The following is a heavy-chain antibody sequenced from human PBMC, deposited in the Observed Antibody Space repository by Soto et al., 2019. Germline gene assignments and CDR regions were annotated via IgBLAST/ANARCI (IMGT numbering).Heavy chain of an antibody. V-gene: IGHV3-23*01. J-gene: IGHJ1*01. CDR3: VKDDGGYPSTAPP. CDR1: GITISNYP. Sequence: EVQLLESGGGLVQPGGSLRLSCAASGITISNYPMSWVRQAPGKGLDWVSGISGSGDRTYYADSAKGRFTISKDISKNSLSLQRDNLGVEDTAVYFCVKDDGGYPSTAPPWGQGTLVTVSS. D-gene: IGHD3-22*01. CDR2: ISGSGDRT.